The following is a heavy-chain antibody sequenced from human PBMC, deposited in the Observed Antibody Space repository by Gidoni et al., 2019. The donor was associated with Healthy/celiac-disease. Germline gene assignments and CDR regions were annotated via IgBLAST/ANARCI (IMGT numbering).Heavy chain of an antibody. V-gene: IGHV4-39*01. CDR3: ARGIVGATLVDY. J-gene: IGHJ4*02. Sequence: STYYNPSLKSRVTISVDTSKNQFSLKLSSVTAADTAVYYCARGIVGATLVDYWGQGTLVTVSS. D-gene: IGHD1-26*01. CDR2: ST.